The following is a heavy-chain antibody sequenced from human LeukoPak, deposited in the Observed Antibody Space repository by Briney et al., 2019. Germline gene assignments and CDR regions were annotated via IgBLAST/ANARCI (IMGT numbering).Heavy chain of an antibody. CDR2: IWYDGSNK. D-gene: IGHD6-19*01. CDR1: GFTFSSYG. CDR3: ARDGSSGWYWVDY. J-gene: IGHJ4*02. Sequence: GGSLRLSCAASGFTFSSYGMHWVRQAPAKGLVGVAVIWYDGSNKYYADSVKGRFTISRDNSKNTLYLQMNSLRAEDTAVYYCARDGSSGWYWVDYWGQGTLVTVSS. V-gene: IGHV3-33*01.